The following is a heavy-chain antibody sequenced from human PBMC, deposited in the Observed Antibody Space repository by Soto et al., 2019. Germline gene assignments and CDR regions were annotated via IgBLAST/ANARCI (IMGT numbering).Heavy chain of an antibody. CDR2: INTYNGKT. D-gene: IGHD2-15*01. Sequence: QVQLVQSGAEVKNPGASVKVSCKASGYTFTSYGIGWARQAPGQGLGWMGWINTYNGKTNYAQNVQGTVTLTTDTAPSTAYMGLRSLRSDDTAIYYSAVVDLYVTPSPQAAWGQETTVIVSS. CDR1: GYTFTSYG. CDR3: AVVDLYVTPSPQAA. J-gene: IGHJ6*02. V-gene: IGHV1-18*01.